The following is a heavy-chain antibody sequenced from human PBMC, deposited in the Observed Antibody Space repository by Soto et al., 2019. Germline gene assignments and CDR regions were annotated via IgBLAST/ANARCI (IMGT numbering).Heavy chain of an antibody. V-gene: IGHV4-34*01. D-gene: IGHD1-1*01. CDR3: ARGGPGTQPGYWFQP. CDR1: GGSFSGYY. J-gene: IGHJ5*02. CDR2: INHSGST. Sequence: SATLSLTCAVYGGSFSGYYWSWIRQPPGKGLEWIGEINHSGSTNYNPSLKSRVTISVDTSKNQFSLKLSSVTSADTAVYYCARGGPGTQPGYWFQPLGQGTLVTVSS.